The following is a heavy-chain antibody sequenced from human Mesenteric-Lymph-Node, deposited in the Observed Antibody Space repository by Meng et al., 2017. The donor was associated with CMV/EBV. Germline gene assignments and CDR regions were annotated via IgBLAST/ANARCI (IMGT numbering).Heavy chain of an antibody. CDR2: IYHSGIS. V-gene: IGHV4-38-2*02. Sequence: GPLRLSCTVSGYSISSGYYWGWIRQPPGKGLEWIGSIYHSGISHYNPSLKSRVTISVDTSKNQFSLKLSSVTAADTAVHYCARGSGYCSSSGCSPFDYWGQGTLVTVSS. J-gene: IGHJ4*02. CDR1: GYSISSGYY. D-gene: IGHD2-15*01. CDR3: ARGSGYCSSSGCSPFDY.